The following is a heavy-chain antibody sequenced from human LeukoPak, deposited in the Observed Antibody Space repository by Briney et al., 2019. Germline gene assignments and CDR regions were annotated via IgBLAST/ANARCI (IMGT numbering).Heavy chain of an antibody. D-gene: IGHD3-10*01. CDR2: IYYSGST. Sequence: SETLSLTCTVSGGSISSYYWSWIRQPPGKELEWIGYIYYSGSTNYNPSLKSRVTISVDTSKNQFSLKLSSVTAADTAVYYCARAGYYYGSGSYEDYWGQGTLVTVSS. V-gene: IGHV4-59*12. J-gene: IGHJ4*02. CDR1: GGSISSYY. CDR3: ARAGYYYGSGSYEDY.